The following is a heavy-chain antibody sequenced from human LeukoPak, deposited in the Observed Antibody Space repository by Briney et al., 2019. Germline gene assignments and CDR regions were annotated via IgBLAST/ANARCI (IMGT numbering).Heavy chain of an antibody. CDR3: ARFLGRITISGVVPYGMDV. J-gene: IGHJ6*02. CDR2: IYSAGGT. D-gene: IGHD3-3*01. Sequence: GGSLRLSCAASGFTVSSNYMTWVRQAPGKGLEWVALIYSAGGTYYTDSVKGRFTISRHSSKNTLYLQMNSLRGEDTAVYYCARFLGRITISGVVPYGMDVWGQGTTVTVSS. V-gene: IGHV3-53*04. CDR1: GFTVSSNY.